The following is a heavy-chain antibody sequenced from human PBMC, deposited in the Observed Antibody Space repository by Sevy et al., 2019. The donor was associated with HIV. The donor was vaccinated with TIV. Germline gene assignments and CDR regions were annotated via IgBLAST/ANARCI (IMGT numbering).Heavy chain of an antibody. D-gene: IGHD5-18*01. Sequence: SGPTLVNPTQTLTLTCTFSGFSLSTSGVGVGWIRQPPGKALESLALIYWDNDKRYSPSLKSRLTITKDTSKNQVVVTVTNMDPVDTATYYCARYNYDFDAFDIWGQGTMVTVSS. V-gene: IGHV2-5*02. J-gene: IGHJ3*02. CDR2: IYWDNDK. CDR1: GFSLSTSGVG. CDR3: ARYNYDFDAFDI.